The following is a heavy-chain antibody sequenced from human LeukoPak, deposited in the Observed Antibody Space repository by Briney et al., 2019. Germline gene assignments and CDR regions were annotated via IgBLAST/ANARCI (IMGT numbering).Heavy chain of an antibody. V-gene: IGHV1-2*06. J-gene: IGHJ4*02. CDR3: AREGPSSGCYYDF. CDR1: GYTFTAYY. D-gene: IGHD3-22*01. CDR2: INPNSDGT. Sequence: GSAKVSCKASGYTFTAYYIHWVRQAPGQGLEWMGRINPNSDGTNYADNFQGRVTMTRDTSISTAYMELSSLKSDDTAVYYCAREGPSSGCYYDFWGQGTLVTVSS.